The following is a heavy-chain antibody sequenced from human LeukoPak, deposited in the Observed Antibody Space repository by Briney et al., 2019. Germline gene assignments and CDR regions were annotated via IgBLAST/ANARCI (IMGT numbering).Heavy chain of an antibody. J-gene: IGHJ4*02. CDR2: IKSKTDGGTA. Sequence: GGSLRLSCAASGFTFSNAWMSWVRQAPGKGLEWVGRIKSKTDGGTADYAAPVKGRFTISRDDSKNTLYLQLNSLKTEDTAVYYCTTTGGEQWLYYFDYWGQGTLVTVSS. D-gene: IGHD6-19*01. CDR1: GFTFSNAW. CDR3: TTTGGEQWLYYFDY. V-gene: IGHV3-15*01.